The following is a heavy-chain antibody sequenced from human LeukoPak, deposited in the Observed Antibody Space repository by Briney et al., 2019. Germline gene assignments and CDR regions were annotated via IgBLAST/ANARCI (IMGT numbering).Heavy chain of an antibody. J-gene: IGHJ4*02. CDR2: VTGGGSP. Sequence: QSGGSLRLSCAASGFTFSSYGMSWVRQAPGKGLEWVSGVTGGGSPYYADSVRGRFTISRDNSNNKIYLQMNSLRAEDTAVYYCAKETPVVRGLIIVDYWGQGTLVAVSS. V-gene: IGHV3-23*01. CDR1: GFTFSSYG. CDR3: AKETPVVRGLIIVDY. D-gene: IGHD3-10*01.